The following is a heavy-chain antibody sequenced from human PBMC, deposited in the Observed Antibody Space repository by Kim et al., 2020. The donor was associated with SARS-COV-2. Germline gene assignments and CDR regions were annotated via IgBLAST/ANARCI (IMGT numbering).Heavy chain of an antibody. Sequence: ANYAQKFQGRVTITADESTSTAYMELSSLRSEDTAVYYCAREGFAHAFDIWGQGTMVTVSS. CDR3: AREGFAHAFDI. CDR2: A. J-gene: IGHJ3*02. V-gene: IGHV1-69*01.